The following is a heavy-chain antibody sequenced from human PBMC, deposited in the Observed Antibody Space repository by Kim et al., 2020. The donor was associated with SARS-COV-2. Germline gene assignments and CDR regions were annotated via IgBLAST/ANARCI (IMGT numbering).Heavy chain of an antibody. J-gene: IGHJ4*02. D-gene: IGHD5-18*01. V-gene: IGHV5-51*01. Sequence: GESLKISCKGSGYSFTSYWIGWVRQMPGKGLEWMGIIYPGDSDTRYSPSFQGQVTISADKSISTAYLQWSSLKASDAAMYYCARRGDTAMDKVMPYDYWGQGTLVTVSS. CDR3: ARRGDTAMDKVMPYDY. CDR1: GYSFTSYW. CDR2: IYPGDSDT.